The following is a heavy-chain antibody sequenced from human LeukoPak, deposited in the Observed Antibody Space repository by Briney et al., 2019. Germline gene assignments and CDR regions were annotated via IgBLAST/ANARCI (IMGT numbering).Heavy chain of an antibody. Sequence: GGSLRLSCTASGFTFGDYAMTWVRQAPGKGLEWVGFIRSNLYGGTPEYAASVKGRFTISRDDSNSIAYLEMDSLKTDDTAVYYCTRDQTPYYWGQGTLVTVSS. J-gene: IGHJ4*02. V-gene: IGHV3-49*04. CDR1: GFTFGDYA. CDR3: TRDQTPYY. CDR2: IRSNLYGGTP.